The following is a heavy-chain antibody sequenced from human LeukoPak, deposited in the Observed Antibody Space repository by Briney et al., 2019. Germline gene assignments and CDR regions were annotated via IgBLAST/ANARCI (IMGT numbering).Heavy chain of an antibody. CDR1: GGSISSYY. J-gene: IGHJ3*02. CDR2: IYYSGST. CDR3: ARVFFSGYEESAFDI. D-gene: IGHD5-12*01. V-gene: IGHV4-59*01. Sequence: PSETLSLTCTVSGGSISSYYCGWIPQPPGKGLEWIGYIYYSGSTNYNPSLKSRVTISVDTSKNHFSLKLSSVTAADTAVYYCARVFFSGYEESAFDIWGQGTMVTVSS.